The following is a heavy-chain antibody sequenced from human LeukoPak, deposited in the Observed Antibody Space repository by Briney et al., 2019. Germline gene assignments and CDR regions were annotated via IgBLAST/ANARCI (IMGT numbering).Heavy chain of an antibody. Sequence: GGSLRLSCAASGFSISNYWMSWVRQAPEKGLEWVATIRADGSEKYYVDSVRGRFTISRDNTKNSLFLEMNSLRAEDTALYYCARSTSADKEDHWGQGTLVTVSS. J-gene: IGHJ4*02. CDR3: ARSTSADKEDH. V-gene: IGHV3-7*01. CDR1: GFSISNYW. CDR2: IRADGSEK.